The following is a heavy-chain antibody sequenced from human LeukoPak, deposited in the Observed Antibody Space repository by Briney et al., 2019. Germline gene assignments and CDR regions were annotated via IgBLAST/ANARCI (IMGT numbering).Heavy chain of an antibody. J-gene: IGHJ4*02. CDR1: GFTFSSYA. V-gene: IGHV3-23*01. CDR3: ANGLNVPDY. Sequence: GGSLRLSCAASGFTFSSYAMSWVRQAPGKGLEWVSSISDSGGDTFYADSVQGRFTISRDNSKNTVFLQMNSLRAEDTAIYYCANGLNVPDYWGQGTLVTASS. CDR2: ISDSGGDT. D-gene: IGHD3/OR15-3a*01.